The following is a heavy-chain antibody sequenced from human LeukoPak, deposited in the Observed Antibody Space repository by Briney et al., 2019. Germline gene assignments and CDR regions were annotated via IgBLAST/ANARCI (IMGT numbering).Heavy chain of an antibody. J-gene: IGHJ4*02. V-gene: IGHV3-53*01. CDR2: IYSGGGT. D-gene: IGHD5-12*01. CDR1: GFTVSSNY. CDR3: ARDTGGYGRGYTYYFDY. Sequence: GGSLRLSCAASGFTVSSNYMSWVRQAPGKGLEWVSVIYSGGGTYYADSVEGRFTISRDNSNNTLYLQMNSLRAEDTAVYYCARDTGGYGRGYTYYFDYWGQGTLVTVSS.